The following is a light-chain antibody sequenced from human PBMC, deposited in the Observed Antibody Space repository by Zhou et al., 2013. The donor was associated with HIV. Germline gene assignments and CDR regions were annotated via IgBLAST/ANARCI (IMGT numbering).Light chain of an antibody. Sequence: DIQMTQSPPSLSASVGDRVTITCRASRDINNYLAWFQQKPGKVPKLLIYAASTLQSGVSSRFSGTASGTEFTLTISSLRPEDVGTYYCQKYNSDPLTFGGGTKVEIK. J-gene: IGKJ4*01. CDR2: AAS. CDR3: QKYNSDPLT. CDR1: RDINNY. V-gene: IGKV1-27*01.